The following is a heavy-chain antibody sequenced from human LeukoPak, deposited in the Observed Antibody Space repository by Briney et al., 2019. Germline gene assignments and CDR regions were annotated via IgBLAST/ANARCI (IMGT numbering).Heavy chain of an antibody. J-gene: IGHJ6*02. D-gene: IGHD5-18*01. CDR2: IYPGDSDT. V-gene: IGHV5-51*01. CDR1: GYSFTSHW. Sequence: GESLKISCKGSGYSFTSHWIGWVRQMPGKGLEWMGIIYPGDSDTRYSPSFQGQVTISADKSISTAYLQWSSLKASDTAMYYCARGAMVTPYYYYGMDVWGQGTTVTVSS. CDR3: ARGAMVTPYYYYGMDV.